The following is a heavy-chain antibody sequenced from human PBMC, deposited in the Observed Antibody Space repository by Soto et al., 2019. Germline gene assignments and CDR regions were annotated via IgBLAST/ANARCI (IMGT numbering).Heavy chain of an antibody. V-gene: IGHV4-59*01. Sequence: SGTLSLTCTVSGGSISSYYCSWIRQPPGKGLEWIGYMYYSGSTNYNPSLKSRVTISVDTSKNQFSLKLSSVTAADTAVYYCERAGAATRSDSWGQEALVTV. D-gene: IGHD2-15*01. J-gene: IGHJ4*02. CDR3: ERAGAATRSDS. CDR1: GGSISSYY. CDR2: MYYSGST.